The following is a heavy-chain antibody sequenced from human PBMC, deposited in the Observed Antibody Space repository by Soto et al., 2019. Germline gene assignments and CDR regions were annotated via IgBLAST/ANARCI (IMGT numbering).Heavy chain of an antibody. Sequence: PGGSLRLSCAASGFTFSVYWMHWVRQAPGKGLVWVARIKSDGSTTMYADSVKGRFTISRDNAKNTLYLQMNSLRAEDTAVYYCTKSDWFDPWGQGTLVTVSS. CDR2: IKSDGSTT. J-gene: IGHJ5*02. CDR1: GFTFSVYW. CDR3: TKSDWFDP. V-gene: IGHV3-74*03.